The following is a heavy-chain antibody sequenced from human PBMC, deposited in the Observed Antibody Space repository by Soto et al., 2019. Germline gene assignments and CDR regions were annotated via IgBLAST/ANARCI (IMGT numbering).Heavy chain of an antibody. Sequence: QLQLQESGSGLVKPSQTLSLTCAVSGGSISSGGYSWSWIRQPPGKGLECIGHIYHSGSTYYNPSLKSRVTISVDRSKNQFSLKLSSVTAADTAVYYCASRPPYYYGSGSYGFDPWGQGTLVTVSS. V-gene: IGHV4-30-2*01. CDR2: IYHSGST. CDR3: ASRPPYYYGSGSYGFDP. CDR1: GGSISSGGYS. D-gene: IGHD3-10*01. J-gene: IGHJ5*02.